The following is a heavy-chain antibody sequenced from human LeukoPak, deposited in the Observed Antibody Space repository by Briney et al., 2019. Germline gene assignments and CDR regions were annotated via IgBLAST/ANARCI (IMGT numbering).Heavy chain of an antibody. V-gene: IGHV1-69*06. Sequence: ASVKVSCKASGGTFSSYAISWVRQAPGQGLEWMGGIIPIFGTANYAQKFQGRVTITADKSTSTAYMELSSLRSEDTAVYYCARVPTAAAATTYFDYWGQGTLVTVSS. CDR2: IIPIFGTA. CDR1: GGTFSSYA. D-gene: IGHD6-13*01. CDR3: ARVPTAAAATTYFDY. J-gene: IGHJ4*02.